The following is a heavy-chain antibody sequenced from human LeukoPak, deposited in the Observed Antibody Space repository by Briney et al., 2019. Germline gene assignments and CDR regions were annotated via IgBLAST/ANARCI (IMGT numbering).Heavy chain of an antibody. CDR1: SYSINSSYY. CDR2: IYYSGST. CDR3: ARHFEYIVDTAMVSFRFDP. V-gene: IGHV4-39*01. D-gene: IGHD5-18*01. Sequence: SETQSLTCSDSSYSINSSYYWGWIRQPPGKGLEWIGSIYYSGSTYYNPSLKSRVTISVDTSKNQFSLKLSSVTAADTAVYYCARHFEYIVDTAMVSFRFDPWGQGTLVTVSS. J-gene: IGHJ5*02.